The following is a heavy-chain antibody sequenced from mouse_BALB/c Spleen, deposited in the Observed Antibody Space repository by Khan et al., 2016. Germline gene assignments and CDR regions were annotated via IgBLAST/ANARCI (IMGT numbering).Heavy chain of an antibody. CDR1: GFNIKDTY. CDR3: YYGSSYFDY. Sequence: QLQQSGAELVKPGASVKLSCTASGFNIKDTYMHWAKQRPEQGLEWIGRIDPANGNTKYDPKFQGKATITADTSSNTAYLQLSSLTSEDTAVYYCYYGSSYFDYWGQGTTLTVSS. D-gene: IGHD1-1*01. CDR2: IDPANGNT. J-gene: IGHJ2*01. V-gene: IGHV14-3*02.